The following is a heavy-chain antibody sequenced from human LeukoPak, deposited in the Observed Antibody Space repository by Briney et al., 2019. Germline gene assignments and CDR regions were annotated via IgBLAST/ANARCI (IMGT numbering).Heavy chain of an antibody. D-gene: IGHD5-18*01. V-gene: IGHV4-59*01. CDR3: ARGYSYGYGDAFDI. J-gene: IGHJ3*02. CDR1: GDSISSYY. Sequence: PSETLSLTCTVSGDSISSYYWSWIRQPPGKGLEWIGYIYYSGSTNYNPSLKSRVTISVDTSKNQFSLKLSSVTAADTAVYYCARGYSYGYGDAFDIWGQGTMVTVSS. CDR2: IYYSGST.